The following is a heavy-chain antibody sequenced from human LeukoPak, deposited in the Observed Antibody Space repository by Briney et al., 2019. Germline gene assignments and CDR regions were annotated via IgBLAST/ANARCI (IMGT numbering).Heavy chain of an antibody. Sequence: GGSLRLSCAAAGFSFSNYRMNWVRQAPGKGLEWVSSLSSSSTYTYYADSVKGRFTISGDNSKNTLYLQMNSLRAEDTAVYYCAKDYYDSSGYPAFDYWGQGTLVTVS. CDR3: AKDYYDSSGYPAFDY. CDR2: LSSSSTYT. D-gene: IGHD3-22*01. J-gene: IGHJ4*02. CDR1: GFSFSNYR. V-gene: IGHV3-21*04.